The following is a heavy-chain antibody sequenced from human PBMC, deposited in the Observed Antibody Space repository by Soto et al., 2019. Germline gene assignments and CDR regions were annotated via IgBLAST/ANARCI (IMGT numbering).Heavy chain of an antibody. CDR1: GFTSGDYA. CDR3: TRALTYYDFWSGYWEGFDP. J-gene: IGHJ5*02. V-gene: IGHV3-49*03. CDR2: IRSKAYGGTT. D-gene: IGHD3-3*01. Sequence: RLCCRAAGFTSGDYAMSWFSQAPGKGLEWVGFIRSKAYGGTTEYAASVKGRFTISRDDSKSIAYLQMNSLKTEDTAVYYCTRALTYYDFWSGYWEGFDPWGQGTLVTVSS.